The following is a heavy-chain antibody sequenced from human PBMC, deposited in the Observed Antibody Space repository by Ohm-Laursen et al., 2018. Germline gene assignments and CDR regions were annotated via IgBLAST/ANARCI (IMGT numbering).Heavy chain of an antibody. D-gene: IGHD6-6*01. Sequence: GSLRLSCAASGITFSNYAMSWVRQAPGKGLEWVANIKQDGSEKYYVDSVKGRFTISRDNAKDSLYLQMNSLRAEDTAVYYCAGGQLARFDQWGQGTLVTVSS. CDR3: AGGQLARFDQ. CDR2: IKQDGSEK. J-gene: IGHJ4*02. CDR1: GITFSNYA. V-gene: IGHV3-7*01.